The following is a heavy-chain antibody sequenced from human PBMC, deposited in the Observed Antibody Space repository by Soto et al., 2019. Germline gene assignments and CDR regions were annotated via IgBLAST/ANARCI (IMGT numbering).Heavy chain of an antibody. J-gene: IGHJ5*02. CDR1: GGSFSGYY. CDR2: INHSGST. D-gene: IGHD3-9*01. CDR3: ARAGRGLRLVTFWFDP. V-gene: IGHV4-34*01. Sequence: KPSETLSLTCAVYGGSFSGYYWSWIRQPPGKGLEWIGEINHSGSTNYNPSLKSRVTISVDTSKNQFSLKLSSVTAADTAVYYCARAGRGLRLVTFWFDPWGQGTLVTVSS.